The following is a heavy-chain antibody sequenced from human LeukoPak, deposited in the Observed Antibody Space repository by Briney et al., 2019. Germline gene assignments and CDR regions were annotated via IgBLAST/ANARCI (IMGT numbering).Heavy chain of an antibody. D-gene: IGHD1-14*01. Sequence: ASVKVSCKASGYTFTGYYMHWVRQAPGQGLEWMGWINPNSGGTNYAQKFQGRVTITADKSTSTAYMELSSLRSEDTAVYYCARVTVVMAAIDYWGQGTLVTVSS. V-gene: IGHV1-2*02. J-gene: IGHJ4*02. CDR3: ARVTVVMAAIDY. CDR1: GYTFTGYY. CDR2: INPNSGGT.